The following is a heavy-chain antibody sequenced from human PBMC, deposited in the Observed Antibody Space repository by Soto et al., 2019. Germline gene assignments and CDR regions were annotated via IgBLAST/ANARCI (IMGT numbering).Heavy chain of an antibody. CDR1: GGSFSGYY. J-gene: IGHJ6*03. CDR2: INHSGST. CDR3: ARESFWSGYYIYYYYYMDV. V-gene: IGHV4-34*01. Sequence: SETLSLTCAVYGGSFSGYYWSWIRQPPGKGLEWIGEINHSGSTNYNPSLKSRVTISVDTSKNQFSLKLSSVTAADTAVYYCARESFWSGYYIYYYYYMDVWGKGTTVTVSS. D-gene: IGHD3-3*01.